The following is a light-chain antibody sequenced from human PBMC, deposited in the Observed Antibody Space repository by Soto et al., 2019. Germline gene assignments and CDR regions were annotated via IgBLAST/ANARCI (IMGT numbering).Light chain of an antibody. CDR2: AVN. V-gene: IGLV2-8*01. CDR1: SSDVGAYNY. CDR3: SSYTSSSTWV. Sequence: QSALTQPPSASGSPGQSVTISCTGTSSDVGAYNYVSWYQQEPGKAPKLMIYAVNKRPSGVPDRFSGSKSGNTASLTVSGLRAADEADYFCSSYTSSSTWVFGGGTKLTVL. J-gene: IGLJ3*02.